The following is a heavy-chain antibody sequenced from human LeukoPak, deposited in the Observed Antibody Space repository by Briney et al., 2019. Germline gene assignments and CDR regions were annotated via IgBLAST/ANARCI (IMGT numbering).Heavy chain of an antibody. V-gene: IGHV3-23*01. Sequence: GGSLRLSCAASGFTFSGSTMSWVRQAPGKGLEWVSGISGSGGTTRHADSVKGRFTISRDNSKNTLYLQMNSLRAEDTAVYYCAKEGDEIYFDYWGQGTLVTVSS. CDR1: GFTFSGST. CDR3: AKEGDEIYFDY. CDR2: ISGSGGTT. J-gene: IGHJ4*02.